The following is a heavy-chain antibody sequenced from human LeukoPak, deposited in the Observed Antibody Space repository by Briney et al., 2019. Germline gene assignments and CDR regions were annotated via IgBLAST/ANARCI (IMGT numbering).Heavy chain of an antibody. D-gene: IGHD3-9*01. V-gene: IGHV4-59*11. CDR3: ARHDDILTGHFDY. CDR2: IYYSGST. J-gene: IGHJ4*02. CDR1: GGSISRHY. Sequence: PSGALSLTCTVSGGSISRHYWSWIRQPPAKELEWIGYIYYSGSTNYNPSLKSRVTISAGTSKNQFSLKLSSVTAADTAVYYCARHDDILTGHFDYWGQGTLVTVSS.